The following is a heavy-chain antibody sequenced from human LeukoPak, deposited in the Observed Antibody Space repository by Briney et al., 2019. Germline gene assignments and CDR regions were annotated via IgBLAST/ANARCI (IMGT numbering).Heavy chain of an antibody. J-gene: IGHJ4*02. CDR2: IYYTGTT. D-gene: IGHD6-13*01. CDR1: GGSISPYY. Sequence: PSETLSLTCTVSGGSISPYYWSWIRQPAGKGLEWSGRIYYTGTTDYNPSLKSRVSMSLDTSTKQFSLKLSSVTAADTAVYYCARGLTAAVDRALDYWGQGTLVTVSS. V-gene: IGHV4-4*07. CDR3: ARGLTAAVDRALDY.